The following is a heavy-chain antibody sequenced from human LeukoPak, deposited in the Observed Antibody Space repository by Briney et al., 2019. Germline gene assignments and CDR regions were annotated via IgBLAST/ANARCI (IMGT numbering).Heavy chain of an antibody. CDR2: ISSDRREE. CDR3: RAATKNRGYYFDY. D-gene: IGHD1-14*01. J-gene: IGHJ4*02. V-gene: IGHV3-30*03. CDR1: GFTFSIYG. Sequence: PGRSLRLSCAASGFTFSIYGMHWVRQAPGKGLEWVAVISSDRREEDYADSVRGRFTISRDNSRDTLYLQMSSLRPEDAAVYYCRAATKNRGYYFDYWGQGTLVTVSS.